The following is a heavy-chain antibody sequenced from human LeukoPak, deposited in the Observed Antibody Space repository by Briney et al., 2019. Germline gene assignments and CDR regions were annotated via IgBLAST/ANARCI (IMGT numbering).Heavy chain of an antibody. CDR1: GFTFSSYW. J-gene: IGHJ5*01. V-gene: IGHV3-74*01. Sequence: GGSLRLSCAASGFTFSSYWMHWVRQGPGKGLIWVSRINGDGSSTSYADSVKGRFTISRDNAKNALYLQMNSLRAGDTAVYYCARGPPAGYGTSWYDCWGQGTLVTVSS. CDR2: INGDGSST. CDR3: ARGPPAGYGTSWYDC. D-gene: IGHD6-13*01.